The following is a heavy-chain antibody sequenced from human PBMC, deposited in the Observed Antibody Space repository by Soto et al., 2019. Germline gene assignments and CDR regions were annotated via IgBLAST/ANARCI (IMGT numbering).Heavy chain of an antibody. D-gene: IGHD2-15*01. CDR1: GGTFSSYT. V-gene: IGHV1-69*04. Sequence: GASVKVSCKASGGTFSSYTISWVRQAPGQGLEWMGRIIPILGIANYAQKFQGRVTITADKSTSTAYMELSSLRSEDTAVYYCARDIPSKPRYCSGGSCLTGYDAFDIWGQGTMVTVSS. CDR3: ARDIPSKPRYCSGGSCLTGYDAFDI. CDR2: IIPILGIA. J-gene: IGHJ3*02.